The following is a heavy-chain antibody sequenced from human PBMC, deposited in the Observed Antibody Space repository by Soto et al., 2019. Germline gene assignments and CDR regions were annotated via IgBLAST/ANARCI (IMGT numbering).Heavy chain of an antibody. D-gene: IGHD1-20*01. Sequence: QVQLVESGGGLVKPGGSLRLSCAASEFPFSDFYMSWIRQAPGKGLEWVSYISSTSSGYTNHADSVKGRFIISRDNAKNSLYLQMNSLRVEDTAVYYCARGYGASDVWGQGTMVTVSS. V-gene: IGHV3-11*06. CDR2: ISSTSSGYT. CDR3: ARGYGASDV. J-gene: IGHJ3*01. CDR1: EFPFSDFY.